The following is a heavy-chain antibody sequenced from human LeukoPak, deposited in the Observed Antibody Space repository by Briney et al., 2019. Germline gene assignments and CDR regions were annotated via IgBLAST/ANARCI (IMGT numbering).Heavy chain of an antibody. V-gene: IGHV4-59*12. CDR2: IHDSGST. Sequence: SETLSLTCTVSGGSISSYYWSWIRQPPGKGLEWIAYIHDSGSTYYNPSLKSRVSISVDTSKNQFSLKLSSVTAADTAVYYCARVVAATGNNWFDPWGQGTLVTVSS. J-gene: IGHJ5*02. CDR3: ARVVAATGNNWFDP. CDR1: GGSISSYY. D-gene: IGHD6-13*01.